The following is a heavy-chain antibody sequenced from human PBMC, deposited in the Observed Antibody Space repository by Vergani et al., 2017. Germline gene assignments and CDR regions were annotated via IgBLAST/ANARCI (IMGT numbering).Heavy chain of an antibody. J-gene: IGHJ4*02. CDR1: GFTFNIYA. D-gene: IGHD5-18*01. Sequence: EVRLLESGGGLVQPGGSLRLSCAASGFTFNIYAMSWVRQAPGKGLEWVSFITWNGGNTYYADSVRGRFIISRDSDKKALFLEMNSLRGEDTAVYFCAKNKLLRNSYGFDYFDYWGQGTLVTVSS. CDR2: ITWNGGNT. V-gene: IGHV3-43*02. CDR3: AKNKLLRNSYGFDYFDY.